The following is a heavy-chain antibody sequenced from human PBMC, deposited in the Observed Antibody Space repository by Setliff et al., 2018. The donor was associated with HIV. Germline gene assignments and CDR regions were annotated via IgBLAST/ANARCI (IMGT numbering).Heavy chain of an antibody. D-gene: IGHD4-4*01. CDR1: GFTFSDYY. CDR3: ARDTELAYVDY. J-gene: IGHJ4*02. CDR2: ISRSGTII. Sequence: PGGSLRLSCAASGFTFSDYYMSWIRQAPGKGLEWVSYISRSGTIIYYADSVKGRFTISRDNAKNSLYLQMNSLRAEDTAVYYCARDTELAYVDYWGQGTLVTVSS. V-gene: IGHV3-11*01.